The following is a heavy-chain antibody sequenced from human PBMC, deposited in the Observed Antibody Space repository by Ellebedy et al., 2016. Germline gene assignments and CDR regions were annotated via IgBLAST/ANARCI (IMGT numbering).Heavy chain of an antibody. Sequence: GESLKISCAASGFTFSDYYMSWIRQAPGKGLEWVSYISSSSSYTNYADSVKGRFTISRDNAKNSLYLQMNSLRAEDTAVYYCARDRSTSIAVVPGTYGMDVWGQGTTVTVSS. D-gene: IGHD6-19*01. CDR1: GFTFSDYY. V-gene: IGHV3-11*06. CDR3: ARDRSTSIAVVPGTYGMDV. J-gene: IGHJ6*02. CDR2: ISSSSSYT.